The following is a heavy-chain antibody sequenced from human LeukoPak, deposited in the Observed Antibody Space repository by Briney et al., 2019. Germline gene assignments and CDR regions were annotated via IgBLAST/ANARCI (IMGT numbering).Heavy chain of an antibody. D-gene: IGHD5-18*01. CDR1: GYTFTSYY. J-gene: IGHJ5*02. CDR3: ARAVDTAMVTYNWFDP. V-gene: IGHV1-46*03. CDR2: INPSGGST. Sequence: GAPVKVSCKASGYTFTSYYMHWVRQAPGQGLEWMGIINPSGGSTSYAQKFQGRVTMTRDTSTSTVYMELSSLRSEDTAVYYCARAVDTAMVTYNWFDPWGQGTPVTVSS.